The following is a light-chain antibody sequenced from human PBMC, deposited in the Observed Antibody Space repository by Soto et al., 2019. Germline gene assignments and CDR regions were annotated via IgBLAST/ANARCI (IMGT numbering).Light chain of an antibody. Sequence: QSALTQPASVSGSPGQSITISCTGTSSDIGAYNYVSWYQQYPDKAPKLMIYDVSNRPSGVSNRFSGSKSGNTASLTISGLQAYGAADYYCSSYTRGSTLIVGGGTKLTVL. CDR1: SSDIGAYNY. CDR2: DVS. CDR3: SSYTRGSTLI. J-gene: IGLJ2*01. V-gene: IGLV2-14*01.